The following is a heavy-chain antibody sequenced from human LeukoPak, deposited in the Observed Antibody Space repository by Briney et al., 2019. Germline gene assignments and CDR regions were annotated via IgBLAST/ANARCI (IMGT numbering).Heavy chain of an antibody. J-gene: IGHJ4*02. V-gene: IGHV4-59*08. D-gene: IGHD3-9*01. CDR1: GGSFSGYY. CDR3: ARHIREHFDWSLDY. Sequence: SETLSLTCAVYGGSFSGYYWSWIRQPPGKGLEWIGYIYYSGSTNYNPSLKSRVTISVDTSKNQFSLKLSSVTAADTAVYYCARHIREHFDWSLDYWGQGTLVTVSS. CDR2: IYYSGST.